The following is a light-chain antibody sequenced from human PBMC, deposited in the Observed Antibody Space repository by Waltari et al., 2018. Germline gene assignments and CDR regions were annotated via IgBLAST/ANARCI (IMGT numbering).Light chain of an antibody. Sequence: SFELTQTSSLSVSPGQTVRITCSGDVLANKYSRWFQQKPGQAPILIISKHTERPSGIPERFSGSSSGTTVTLTISGAQVEDEADYYCYSAADNDLGVFGGGTKLTVL. V-gene: IGLV3-27*01. J-gene: IGLJ3*02. CDR1: VLANKY. CDR3: YSAADNDLGV. CDR2: KHT.